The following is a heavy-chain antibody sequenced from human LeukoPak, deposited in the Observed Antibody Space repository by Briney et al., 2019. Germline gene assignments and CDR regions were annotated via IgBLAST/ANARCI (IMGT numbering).Heavy chain of an antibody. Sequence: GGSLRLSCIISGFTFGDYAMNWVRQAPGKGLEWVGFIRSKANGATAEYAASVKGRFTITRDDSKGIGYLQMNSLKTEDTALYYGAMARYGAYQSDYWGQGTLVTVSS. CDR1: GFTFGDYA. D-gene: IGHD2-2*01. CDR3: AMARYGAYQSDY. J-gene: IGHJ4*02. CDR2: IRSKANGATA. V-gene: IGHV3-49*04.